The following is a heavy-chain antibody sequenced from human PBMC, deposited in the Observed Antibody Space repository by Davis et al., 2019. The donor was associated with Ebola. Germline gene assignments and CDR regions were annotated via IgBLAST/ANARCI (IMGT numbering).Heavy chain of an antibody. Sequence: GSLRLSCAVYGGSFSGYYWSWIRQPPGKGLEWIGEINHSGSTNYNPSLKSRVTISVDTSKNQFSLKLSSVTAADTAVYYCARRRVVGATGTDYWGQGTLVTVSS. CDR2: INHSGST. D-gene: IGHD1-26*01. CDR1: GGSFSGYY. J-gene: IGHJ4*02. CDR3: ARRRVVGATGTDY. V-gene: IGHV4-34*01.